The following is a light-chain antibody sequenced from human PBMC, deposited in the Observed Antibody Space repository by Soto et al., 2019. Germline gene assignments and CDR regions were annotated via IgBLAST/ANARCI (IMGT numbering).Light chain of an antibody. CDR1: SSDVGGYNY. CDR3: SSYRSNSTLVI. V-gene: IGLV2-14*03. Sequence: QSVLTQPASVSGSHGQSITISCTGSSSDVGGYNYVSWYQHHPDKAPKLMIYDVSNRPSGVSNRFSGSKSGNTASLTISGLQAEDEAHYYCSSYRSNSTLVIFGGGPQLTVL. J-gene: IGLJ2*01. CDR2: DVS.